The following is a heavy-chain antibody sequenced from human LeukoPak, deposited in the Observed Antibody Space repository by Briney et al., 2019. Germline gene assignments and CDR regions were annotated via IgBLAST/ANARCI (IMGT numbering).Heavy chain of an antibody. J-gene: IGHJ6*02. D-gene: IGHD6-13*01. V-gene: IGHV4-34*01. CDR1: GGSFSGYY. CDR2: INYSGST. CDR3: ACQSRKGGSSWYRYYYYYGMDV. Sequence: SETLSLTCAVYGGSFSGYYWSWIRQPPGKGLEWIGEINYSGSTNYNPSLKSRVTISVDTSKNQFSLKLSSVTAADTAVYYCACQSRKGGSSWYRYYYYYGMDVWGQGTTVTVSS.